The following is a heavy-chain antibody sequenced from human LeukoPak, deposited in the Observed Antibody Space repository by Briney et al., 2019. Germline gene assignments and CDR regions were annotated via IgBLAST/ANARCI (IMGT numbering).Heavy chain of an antibody. D-gene: IGHD3-22*01. CDR1: GFTFSTYG. J-gene: IGHJ4*02. CDR3: ARASRTMIVVVTRFDY. CDR2: ISSKSTYK. Sequence: PGGSLRLSCVASGFTFSTYGMNWVRQAPGKGLEWVSSISSKSTYKYYADSVKGRFTASRDNAKNSLYLQMNSLRAEDTAVYYCARASRTMIVVVTRFDYWGQGTLVTVSS. V-gene: IGHV3-21*01.